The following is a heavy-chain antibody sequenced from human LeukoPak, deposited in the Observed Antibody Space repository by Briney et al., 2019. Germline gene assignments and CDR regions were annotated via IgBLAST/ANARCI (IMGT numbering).Heavy chain of an antibody. CDR3: ARDPKDDSSGYYYFDY. CDR2: INPSGGRT. V-gene: IGHV1-46*01. J-gene: IGHJ4*02. CDR1: GYTFTSNY. Sequence: ASVKVSCKASGYTFTSNYTHWVRLAPGQGLEWMGVINPSGGRTSYAQKFQGRVTMTRDMSTSTVYMELSSLRSEDTAVYYCARDPKDDSSGYYYFDYWGQGTLVTVSS. D-gene: IGHD3-22*01.